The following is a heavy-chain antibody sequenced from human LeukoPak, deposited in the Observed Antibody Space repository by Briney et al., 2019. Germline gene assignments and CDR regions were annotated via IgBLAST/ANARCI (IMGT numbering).Heavy chain of an antibody. D-gene: IGHD3-22*01. CDR1: GFTFSDYY. V-gene: IGHV3-11*01. CDR2: ISSSGSTI. CDR3: AKDISYYDSSGIDY. Sequence: GGSLRLSCAASGFTFSDYYMSWIRQAPGKGLEWVSYISSSGSTIYYADSVKGRFTISRDNAKNSLYLQMNSLRAEDTALYYCAKDISYYDSSGIDYWGQGTLVTVSS. J-gene: IGHJ4*02.